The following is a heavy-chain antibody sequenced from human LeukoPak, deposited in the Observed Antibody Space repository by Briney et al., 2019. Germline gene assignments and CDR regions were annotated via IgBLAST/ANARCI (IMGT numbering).Heavy chain of an antibody. CDR2: INTDGSST. V-gene: IGHV3-74*01. CDR3: ARVGDTTGGDAFDI. CDR1: GITFNNYW. J-gene: IGHJ3*02. D-gene: IGHD4-11*01. Sequence: PGGSLRLSYAASGITFNNYWMHWVRQAPGKGLVWVSRINTDGSSTSYADSVKGRFTISRDNAENTLFLQMNSLRAEDTAVYYCARVGDTTGGDAFDIWGQGTMVAVSS.